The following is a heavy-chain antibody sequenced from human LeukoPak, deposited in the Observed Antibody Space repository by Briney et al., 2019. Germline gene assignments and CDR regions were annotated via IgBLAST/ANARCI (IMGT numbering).Heavy chain of an antibody. V-gene: IGHV3-21*01. Sequence: GGSLRLSCAASGFTFSSYSMNWVRQAPGKGLEWVSSISSSSSYIYYADSVKGRFTISRDNAKNSLYLQMNSLRAEDTAVYYCAGHIQLAFRVSRLGWFDPWGQGTLVTVSS. CDR2: ISSSSSYI. CDR1: GFTFSSYS. CDR3: AGHIQLAFRVSRLGWFDP. D-gene: IGHD5-18*01. J-gene: IGHJ5*02.